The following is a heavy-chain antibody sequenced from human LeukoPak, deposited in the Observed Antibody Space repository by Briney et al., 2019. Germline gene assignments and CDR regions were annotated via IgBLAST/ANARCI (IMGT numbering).Heavy chain of an antibody. Sequence: ASVKVSCKASGYTFTSYDINWVRQATGQGLEWTGWMNPNSGNTGYAQKFQGRVTMTRNTSISTAYMELSSLRSEDTAVYYCARGQPYMDWFDPWGQGTLVTVSS. CDR2: MNPNSGNT. CDR3: ARGQPYMDWFDP. D-gene: IGHD2-2*02. V-gene: IGHV1-8*01. CDR1: GYTFTSYD. J-gene: IGHJ5*02.